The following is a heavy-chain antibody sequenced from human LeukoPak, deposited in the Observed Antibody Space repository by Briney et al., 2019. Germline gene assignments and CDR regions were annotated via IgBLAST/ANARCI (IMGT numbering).Heavy chain of an antibody. V-gene: IGHV4-39*01. CDR2: IYYSGST. J-gene: IGHJ4*02. CDR1: GGSHGSTTYY. CDR3: ARDRACFNGLCSYFVY. Sequence: SETLSLTSLVSGGSHGSTTYYWGWIRQPPGKGLEWIGSIYYSGSTWYNPSLKSRVTVSADTSKNQFSLKLTSVTAADTAVYYCARDRACFNGLCSYFVYWGQGTVVTVSS. D-gene: IGHD2-8*01.